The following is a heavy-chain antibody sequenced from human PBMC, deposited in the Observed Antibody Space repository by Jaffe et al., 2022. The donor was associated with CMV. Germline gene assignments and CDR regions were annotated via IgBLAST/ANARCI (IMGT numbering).Heavy chain of an antibody. Sequence: EVHLLESGGGLVQPGGSLRLSCATSGFTFNTHAMSWVRQAPGKGLEWVSAISAGGESTYHADSVKGRFAISRDNSKNTLYLQMNSLRAEDTAVYYCAKLGDPADWGQGTLVTVSS. CDR2: ISAGGEST. D-gene: IGHD3-16*01. CDR1: GFTFNTHA. J-gene: IGHJ4*02. CDR3: AKLGDPAD. V-gene: IGHV3-23*01.